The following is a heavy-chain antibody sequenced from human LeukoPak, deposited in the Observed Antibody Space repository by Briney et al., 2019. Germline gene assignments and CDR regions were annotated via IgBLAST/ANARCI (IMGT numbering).Heavy chain of an antibody. J-gene: IGHJ4*02. D-gene: IGHD6-6*01. CDR1: GDSISIGGYY. CDR3: ARDRGGRIAARPDRGYYFDY. CDR2: IYYSGST. Sequence: SETLSLTCTVSGDSISIGGYYWTWIQQPPGKGPEWIGYIYYSGSTYYNPSLKSRVTMSVDTSKNQFSLKLSSVTAADTAVYYCARDRGGRIAARPDRGYYFDYWGQGTLVTVSS. V-gene: IGHV4-61*08.